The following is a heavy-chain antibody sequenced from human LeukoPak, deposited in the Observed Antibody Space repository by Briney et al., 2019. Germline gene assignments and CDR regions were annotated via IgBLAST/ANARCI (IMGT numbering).Heavy chain of an antibody. Sequence: PGGSLRLSCAASGFTFSSYAMHWVRQAPGKGLEWVAVISYDGSNKYYADSVKGRFTISRDNSKNTLYLQMNSLRAEDTAVYYCARGSSRIAASCWGQGTLVTVAS. J-gene: IGHJ4*02. V-gene: IGHV3-30-3*01. CDR1: GFTFSSYA. D-gene: IGHD6-13*01. CDR2: ISYDGSNK. CDR3: ARGSSRIAASC.